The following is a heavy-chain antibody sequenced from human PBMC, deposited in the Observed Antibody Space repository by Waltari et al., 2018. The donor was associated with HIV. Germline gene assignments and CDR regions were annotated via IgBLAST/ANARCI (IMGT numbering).Heavy chain of an antibody. Sequence: QVQLVQSGTELKKPGASVKVSCKASGYTFTRLAMDWVRQATGQGLEWMGWINTNTGNPTYAQGFTGRFVFSLDTSVSTAYLQISSLKAEDTAVYYCARDGCGGGNCNPDYWGQGTLVTVSS. CDR2: INTNTGNP. V-gene: IGHV7-4-1*02. CDR3: ARDGCGGGNCNPDY. CDR1: GYTFTRLA. J-gene: IGHJ4*02. D-gene: IGHD2-15*01.